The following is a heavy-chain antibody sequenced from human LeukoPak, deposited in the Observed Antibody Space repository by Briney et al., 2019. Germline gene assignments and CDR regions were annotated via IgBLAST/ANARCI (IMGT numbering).Heavy chain of an antibody. V-gene: IGHV3-23*01. Sequence: PGGSLRLSCAVSGLTFSNYAMSWVRQAPGKGLEWVSAISGSGENTHYADSVQGRFIISRDNSKKTMYLQMNSLRGEDTAVYYCAKGSTYFYGSGTTDDAFDICGQGTMVTVSS. CDR3: AKGSTYFYGSGTTDDAFDI. CDR1: GLTFSNYA. D-gene: IGHD3-10*01. CDR2: ISGSGENT. J-gene: IGHJ3*02.